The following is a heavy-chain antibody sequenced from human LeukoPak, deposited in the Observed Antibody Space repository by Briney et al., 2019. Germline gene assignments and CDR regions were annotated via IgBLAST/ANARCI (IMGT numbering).Heavy chain of an antibody. J-gene: IGHJ4*02. CDR1: GGSISSGGYY. D-gene: IGHD3-22*01. V-gene: IGHV4-31*03. CDR2: IYYSGST. CDR3: ARVGGLYDSSGYYGL. Sequence: SETLSLTCTVSGGSISSGGYYWSWIRQHPGKGLEWIGYIYYSGSTYYNPSLKSRVTISVDTSKNQFSLKLSSVTAADTAVYYCARVGGLYDSSGYYGLWGQGTLVTVST.